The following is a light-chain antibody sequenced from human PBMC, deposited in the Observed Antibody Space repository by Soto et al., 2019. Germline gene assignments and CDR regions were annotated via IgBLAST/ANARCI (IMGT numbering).Light chain of an antibody. CDR2: QAS. CDR1: ESVSRW. V-gene: IGKV1-5*03. CDR3: QQYNASSQA. J-gene: IGKJ1*01. Sequence: DIQMTQSPSTLSASVGDRVTITCRASESVSRWLAWYHQKTGRSPKLLIYQASTLETRVPSRFRGSGSGTEFTLTISSLQPDDFATYNCQQYNASSQAFGQGTKVEIK.